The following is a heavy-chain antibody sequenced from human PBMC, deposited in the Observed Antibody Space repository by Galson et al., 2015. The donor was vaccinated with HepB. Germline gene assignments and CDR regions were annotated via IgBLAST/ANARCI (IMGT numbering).Heavy chain of an antibody. J-gene: IGHJ4*02. CDR1: GYTFTSYA. D-gene: IGHD2-2*01. CDR2: INAGNGNT. Sequence: SVKVSCKASGYTFTSYAMHWVRQAPGQRLEWMGSINAGNGNTKYSQKFQGRVTITRDTSTSTAYMELRSLRSDDTAVYYCARGLGDCSSTSCYFDFDYWGQGTLVTVSS. V-gene: IGHV1-3*01. CDR3: ARGLGDCSSTSCYFDFDY.